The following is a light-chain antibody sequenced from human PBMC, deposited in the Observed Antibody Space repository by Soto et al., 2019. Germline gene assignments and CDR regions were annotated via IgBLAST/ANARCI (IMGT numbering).Light chain of an antibody. CDR2: YDT. CDR3: QVWDSSSDHVV. J-gene: IGLJ2*01. V-gene: IGLV3-21*04. Sequence: SYELTQPPSVSVAPGETARVTCGGNNIGGKSVHWYQQKPGQAPVLVIYYDTDRPSGIPERFSGSNSGNTATLTISRVEAGDEADYSCQVWDSSSDHVVFGRGTKVTVL. CDR1: NIGGKS.